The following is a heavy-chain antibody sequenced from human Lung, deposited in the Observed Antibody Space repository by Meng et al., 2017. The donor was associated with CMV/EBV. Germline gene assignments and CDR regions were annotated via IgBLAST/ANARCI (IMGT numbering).Heavy chain of an antibody. V-gene: IGHV1-18*01. J-gene: IGHJ5*02. CDR2: ISPYNGDT. D-gene: IGHD3-3*01. CDR1: GYTFSTYT. CDR3: ARGYDFWSAYCLFDP. Sequence: ASVKVSXKASGYTFSTYTIIWVRQAPGQGLEWMGWISPYNGDTNYAPKFQGRVSMTTDTSKSTAYLELRSLRSDDTAVYYCARGYDFWSAYCLFDPWGQGXLVTVSS.